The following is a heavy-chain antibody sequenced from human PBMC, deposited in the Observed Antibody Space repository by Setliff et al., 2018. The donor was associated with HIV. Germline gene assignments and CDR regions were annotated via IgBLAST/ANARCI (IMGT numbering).Heavy chain of an antibody. D-gene: IGHD3-16*01. Sequence: SETLSLTCTVSGGSFSSRSYYWGWIRQPPGKGLEWIGSLYYSGSTYYNPSLKSRVTISVDTSKNQFSLKLSSVTAADTAVYYCARLKSGSLGGYVDYWGQGTLVTVSS. V-gene: IGHV4-39*07. CDR3: ARLKSGSLGGYVDY. CDR1: GGSFSSRSYY. J-gene: IGHJ4*02. CDR2: LYYSGST.